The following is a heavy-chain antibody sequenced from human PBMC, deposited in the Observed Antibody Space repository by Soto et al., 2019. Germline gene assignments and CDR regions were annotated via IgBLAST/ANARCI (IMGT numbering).Heavy chain of an antibody. CDR2: ISGSGGST. D-gene: IGHD5-12*01. Sequence: EVQLLESGGGLVQPGGSLRLSCAASGFTFSNYAMNWVRQGPGKGLEWVSGISGSGGSTYYADSVKGRFTLSRDNPKNTLFLQMNRLRADDTAVYYCAKVIGYSGYDAPHAKWGQGTLVTVSS. J-gene: IGHJ4*02. CDR1: GFTFSNYA. V-gene: IGHV3-23*01. CDR3: AKVIGYSGYDAPHAK.